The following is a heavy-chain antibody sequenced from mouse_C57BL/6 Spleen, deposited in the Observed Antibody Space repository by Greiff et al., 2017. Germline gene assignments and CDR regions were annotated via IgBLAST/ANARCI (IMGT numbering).Heavy chain of an antibody. V-gene: IGHV5-16*01. CDR1: GFTFSDYY. J-gene: IGHJ4*01. CDR2: INYDGSST. Sequence: EVQLVESEGGLVQPGSSMKLSCTASGFTFSDYYMAWVRQVPEKGLEWVANINYDGSSTSYLDSLKSRFIISRDNAKNIRYLQMSSRKSEDTATYYCAGEGRYRGMDYWGQGTSVTVSS. D-gene: IGHD2-14*01. CDR3: AGEGRYRGMDY.